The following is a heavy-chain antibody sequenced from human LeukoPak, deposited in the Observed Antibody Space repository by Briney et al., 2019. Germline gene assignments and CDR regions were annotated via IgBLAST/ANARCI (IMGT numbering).Heavy chain of an antibody. Sequence: SLKVSCKVSGGTFSSYAISWVRQAPGQGLEWMGKIIPLPGIAKYAQKFQGRVTITADKSTSTAYMELSSLRSEDTAVYYCASERYYDILTGYSQSGGYYYYGMDVWGQGTTVTVSS. CDR3: ASERYYDILTGYSQSGGYYYYGMDV. CDR1: GGTFSSYA. CDR2: IIPLPGIA. D-gene: IGHD3-9*01. V-gene: IGHV1-69*04. J-gene: IGHJ6*02.